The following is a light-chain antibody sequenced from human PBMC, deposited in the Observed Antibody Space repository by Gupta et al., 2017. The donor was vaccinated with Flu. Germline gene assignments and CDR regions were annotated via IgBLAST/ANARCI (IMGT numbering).Light chain of an antibody. V-gene: IGLV1-51*01. CDR3: ATWDNNLRGV. CDR1: NSNIGNNF. Sequence: GSNSNIGNNFVSWYQQLPGTAPKLLIYDNNKRPSGIPYRFSGSKSGTSATLGITGRQTGDEADYFCATWDNNLRGVFGGGTKLTVL. J-gene: IGLJ3*02. CDR2: DNN.